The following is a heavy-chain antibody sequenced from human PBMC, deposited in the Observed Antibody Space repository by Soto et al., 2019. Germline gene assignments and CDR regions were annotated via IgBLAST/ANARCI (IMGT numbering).Heavy chain of an antibody. V-gene: IGHV3-23*01. CDR2: ISGSDGST. D-gene: IGHD4-17*01. J-gene: IGHJ4*02. CDR3: AKMGGDYFTRRVRGAVHYFYF. Sequence: EVQLLESGGDLVQPGESLRLSCAASGFTFSSYAMSWVRQAPGKGLEWISGISGSDGSTYYADSVKGRFTISRDNSNTLSLQMNSLRAEHTAVYYCAKMGGDYFTRRVRGAVHYFYFWCQGTLVTVS. CDR1: GFTFSSYA.